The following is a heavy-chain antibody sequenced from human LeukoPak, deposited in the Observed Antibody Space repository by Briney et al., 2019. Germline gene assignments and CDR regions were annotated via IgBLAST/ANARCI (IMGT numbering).Heavy chain of an antibody. J-gene: IGHJ4*02. D-gene: IGHD3-22*01. CDR3: ARVSYYDSGGYYYFDY. V-gene: IGHV3-20*04. CDR2: INWNGGST. Sequence: GGSLRLSCAASGFTFDDYGMSWVRQAPGKRLEWVSGINWNGGSTGYADSVKGRFTISRDNAKNSLYLQMNSLRAEDTALYYCARVSYYDSGGYYYFDYWGQGTLVTVSS. CDR1: GFTFDDYG.